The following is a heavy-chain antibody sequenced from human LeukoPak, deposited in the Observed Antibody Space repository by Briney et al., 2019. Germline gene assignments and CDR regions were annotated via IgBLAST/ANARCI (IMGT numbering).Heavy chain of an antibody. D-gene: IGHD3-10*01. V-gene: IGHV4-59*01. CDR2: IYYSGST. CDR3: ARAGGSGSYYYNWFDP. Sequence: SETLSLTCTVSGGSIRSYYWSWIRQPPGKGLEWIGYIYYSGSTNYNPSLKSRVTISVDTSKNQFSLRLSSVTAADTAVYYCARAGGSGSYYYNWFDPWGQGTLVTVSS. CDR1: GGSIRSYY. J-gene: IGHJ5*02.